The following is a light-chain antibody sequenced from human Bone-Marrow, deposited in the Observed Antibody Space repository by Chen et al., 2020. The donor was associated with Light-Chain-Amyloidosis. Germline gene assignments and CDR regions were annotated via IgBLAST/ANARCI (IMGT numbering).Light chain of an antibody. CDR1: NIGSTS. V-gene: IGLV3-21*02. J-gene: IGLJ3*02. Sequence: SYVLTQPSSVSVAPGQTATIACGGNNIGSTSVHWYQQTPGQAPLLVVYDDSDRPSGILERLSGSNSGNTGTLTISRVEVGDEADYYCQVWDRSSDRPVFGGGTKLTVL. CDR3: QVWDRSSDRPV. CDR2: DDS.